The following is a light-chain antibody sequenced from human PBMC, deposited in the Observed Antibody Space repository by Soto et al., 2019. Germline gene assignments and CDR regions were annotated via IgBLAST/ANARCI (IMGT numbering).Light chain of an antibody. V-gene: IGKV4-1*01. CDR1: QSVLYSSNDKNY. CDR2: WAS. J-gene: IGKJ1*01. CDR3: QQYYSAPGT. Sequence: DIVMTQSPDSLAVSLGERATINCKSSQSVLYSSNDKNYIAWYQQKPGQPPKLLIYWASTRESGVPDRFRGSGSGTDFTLTISSLQAEDVAVYYCQQYYSAPGTFGQGTKVEIK.